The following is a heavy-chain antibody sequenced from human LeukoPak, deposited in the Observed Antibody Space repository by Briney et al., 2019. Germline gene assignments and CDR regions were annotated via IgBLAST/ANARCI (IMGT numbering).Heavy chain of an antibody. V-gene: IGHV3-74*01. J-gene: IGHJ4*02. D-gene: IGHD3-22*01. CDR2: IRTDGSST. CDR1: GFTFSDYW. CDR3: ARVMTIDYYDTSGFYY. Sequence: HPGGSLRLSCAASGFTFSDYWMHWVRQPPGGGLMWVSGIRTDGSSTNYADSVKGRFTISRNNAKNTLYLQMSSLRAEDTAVYYCARVMTIDYYDTSGFYYWGQGTLVTVSS.